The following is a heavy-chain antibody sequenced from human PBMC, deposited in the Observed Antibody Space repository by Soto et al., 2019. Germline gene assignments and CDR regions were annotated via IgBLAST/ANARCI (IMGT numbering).Heavy chain of an antibody. J-gene: IGHJ3*01. Sequence: PGESLKISCKAASGYSFTSYWIGWVRQMPGKAPEWMGIIDPGDSQTLYSHSFEGQVTISADRSVSTAYLQWSRLKASDTAIYYCARQIVEMLGNAFDVWGQGTMVTVSS. V-gene: IGHV5-51*01. CDR2: IDPGDSQT. CDR1: GYSFTSYW. D-gene: IGHD2-21*01. CDR3: ARQIVEMLGNAFDV.